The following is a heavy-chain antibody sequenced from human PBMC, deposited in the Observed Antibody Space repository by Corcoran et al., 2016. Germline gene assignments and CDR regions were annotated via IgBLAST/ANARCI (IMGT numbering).Heavy chain of an antibody. CDR2: IKHSGST. V-gene: IGHV4-34*01. D-gene: IGHD2-2*01. CDR3: ARKRIPHWFDP. J-gene: IGHJ5*02. Sequence: QVQLQQWGAGLLKPSETLYLTCAVYGGSFGGYYWSWIGQPPGKGLEWIAEIKHSGSTNYNPSLKSRVTISVDTSKNQFSLKLSAVTAADTAVYYCARKRIPHWFDPWGQGTLVTVSS. CDR1: GGSFGGYY.